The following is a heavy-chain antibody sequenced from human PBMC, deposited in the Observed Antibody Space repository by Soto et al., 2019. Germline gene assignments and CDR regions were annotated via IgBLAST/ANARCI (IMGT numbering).Heavy chain of an antibody. Sequence: EVQLVESGGGLVQPGGSLRLSCATSGFTFGNYWMYWVRQAPGKGLVWVSRIHSDGKITTYADSVKGRFTISRDIAKNTLYLQMISLRAEGTAMYYCARGRGSFYVDFWGQGTLVTVSS. CDR3: ARGRGSFYVDF. CDR2: IHSDGKIT. CDR1: GFTFGNYW. J-gene: IGHJ4*02. D-gene: IGHD1-26*01. V-gene: IGHV3-74*01.